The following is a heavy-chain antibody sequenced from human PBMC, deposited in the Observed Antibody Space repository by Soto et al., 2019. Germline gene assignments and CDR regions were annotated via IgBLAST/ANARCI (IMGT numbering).Heavy chain of an antibody. CDR1: GGSISGYY. CDR2: INHSGST. D-gene: IGHD3-10*01. CDR3: ARGYYGSGSSFDP. V-gene: IGHV4-34*01. Sequence: SDTLSLTCAVYGGSISGYYWSWIRQPPGKGLEWIGEINHSGSTNYNPSLKSRVTISVDTSKNQFSLKLSSVTAADTAVYYCARGYYGSGSSFDPWGQGTLVTVSS. J-gene: IGHJ5*02.